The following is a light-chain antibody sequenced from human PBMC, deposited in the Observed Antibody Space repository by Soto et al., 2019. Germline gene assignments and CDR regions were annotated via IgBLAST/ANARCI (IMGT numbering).Light chain of an antibody. CDR3: GTWDSSLGAGRV. V-gene: IGLV1-51*01. CDR2: VNN. CDR1: SSNIGNNY. Sequence: QAVVTQPPSVSAAPGQKVTISCSGSSSNIGNNYVSWYQQLPGTAPKLLLYVNNKRPSGIPDRFSGSKSGTSATLGITGLQTGDAADYYCGTWDSSLGAGRVFGGGTQLTVL. J-gene: IGLJ3*02.